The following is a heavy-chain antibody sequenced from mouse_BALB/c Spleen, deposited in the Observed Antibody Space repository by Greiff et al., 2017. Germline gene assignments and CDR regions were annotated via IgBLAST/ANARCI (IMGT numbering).Heavy chain of an antibody. Sequence: QVQLQQPGAELVKPGTSVKLSCKASGYNFTSYWINWVKLRPGQGLEWIGDICTGSGSTNYNEKFKSKATLTVDTSSSTAYMQLSSLASEDSALYYCARYDDGVYFDVWGAGTTVTVSS. V-gene: IGHV1-55*01. J-gene: IGHJ1*01. D-gene: IGHD2-3*01. CDR2: ICTGSGST. CDR1: GYNFTSYW. CDR3: ARYDDGVYFDV.